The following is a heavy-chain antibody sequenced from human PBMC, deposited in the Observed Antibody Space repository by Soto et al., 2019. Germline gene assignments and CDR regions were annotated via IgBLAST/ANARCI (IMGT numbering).Heavy chain of an antibody. CDR2: IYYSGNT. J-gene: IGHJ4*02. V-gene: IGHV4-59*01. D-gene: IGHD1-26*01. Sequence: QVQLQESGPGLVKPSETLSLTCTVSGASITSYYWSWIRQPPGKGLEWIGYIYYSGNTNYNPSLKGRVPISEDTSKNQVSLKLSSVTAADTAVYYCARGEDSRKTGYWGQGILVTVSS. CDR1: GASITSYY. CDR3: ARGEDSRKTGY.